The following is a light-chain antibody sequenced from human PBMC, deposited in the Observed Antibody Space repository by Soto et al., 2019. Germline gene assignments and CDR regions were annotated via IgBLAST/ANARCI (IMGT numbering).Light chain of an antibody. CDR3: QQYNSYS. J-gene: IGKJ1*01. Sequence: QVALYRSALCGVVGESGSMRWRASQSISSWLAWYQQKPGKAPKLLIYDASSLESGVPSRFSGSGSGTEITLTISSLQPDDFATYYCQQYNSYSFGQGTKVDIK. V-gene: IGKV1-5*01. CDR2: DAS. CDR1: QSISSW.